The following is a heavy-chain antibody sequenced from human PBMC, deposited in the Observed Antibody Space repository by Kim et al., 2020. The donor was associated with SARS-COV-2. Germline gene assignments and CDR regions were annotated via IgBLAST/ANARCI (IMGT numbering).Heavy chain of an antibody. V-gene: IGHV7-4-1*02. J-gene: IGHJ4*02. D-gene: IGHD3-10*01. Sequence: ASVKVSCKASGYTFTSYAMNWVRQAPGQGLEWMGWINTNTGNPTYAQGFTGRFVFSLDTSVSTAYLQISSLKAEDTAVYYCASISYGSGSKRVNYWGQGTLVTVSS. CDR1: GYTFTSYA. CDR3: ASISYGSGSKRVNY. CDR2: INTNTGNP.